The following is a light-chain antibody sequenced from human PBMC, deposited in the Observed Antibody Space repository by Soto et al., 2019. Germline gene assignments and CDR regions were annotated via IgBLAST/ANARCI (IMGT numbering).Light chain of an antibody. J-gene: IGLJ1*01. V-gene: IGLV2-8*01. CDR1: SSDVGGYNY. CDR2: EVN. Sequence: QSVLTRPPWASGSPGQSVAISCTGTSSDVGGYNYVSWYQQHPGKAPKLMIYEVNKRPSGVPDRFSGSKSGNTASLTVSGLQAEDEADYYCSSYAGSSNVFGTGTKVTVL. CDR3: SSYAGSSNV.